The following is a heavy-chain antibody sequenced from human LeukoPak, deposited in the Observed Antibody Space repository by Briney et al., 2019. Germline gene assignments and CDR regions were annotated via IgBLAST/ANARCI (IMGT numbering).Heavy chain of an antibody. CDR1: GGTFSSYA. V-gene: IGHV1-69*13. CDR3: ARGLDSGSYLDY. CDR2: IIPIFGTA. J-gene: IGHJ4*02. D-gene: IGHD1-26*01. Sequence: ASVKVSCKASGGTFSSYAISWVRQAPGQGLEWMGGIIPIFGTANYAQKFQGRVTITADESTSTAYMELSSLRSEDTAVYYCARGLDSGSYLDYWGQGTLVTVSS.